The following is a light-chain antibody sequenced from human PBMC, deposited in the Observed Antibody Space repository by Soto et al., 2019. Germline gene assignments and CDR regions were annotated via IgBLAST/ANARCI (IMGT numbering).Light chain of an antibody. Sequence: EVVLTQSPVTLSLSPGERATLSCRASQSVSSSYLAWYQQKPGQAPRLLIYGASSRATGIPDRFSGSGSGTDFTLTISRLEPEDFAVYYCQQYDTSIWAYTFGQRTKLEIK. J-gene: IGKJ2*01. CDR2: GAS. CDR1: QSVSSSY. CDR3: QQYDTSIWAYT. V-gene: IGKV3-20*01.